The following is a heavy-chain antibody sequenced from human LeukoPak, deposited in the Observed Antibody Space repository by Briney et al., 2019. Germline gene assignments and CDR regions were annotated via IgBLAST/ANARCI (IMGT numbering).Heavy chain of an antibody. D-gene: IGHD6-13*01. V-gene: IGHV3-49*04. CDR3: TRLYSESSSWALDN. Sequence: GGSLRLSCTASGFTFGDYAMSWVRQAPGKGLEWVGFIRSKAYGGTTEYAASVKGRFTISRDDSKFIASLHMNILRTEDTAVYYCTRLYSESSSWALDNWGQGTLVTVSS. CDR2: IRSKAYGGTT. J-gene: IGHJ4*02. CDR1: GFTFGDYA.